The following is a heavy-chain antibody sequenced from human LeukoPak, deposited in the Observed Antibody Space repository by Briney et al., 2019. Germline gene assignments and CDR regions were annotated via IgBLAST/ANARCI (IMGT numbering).Heavy chain of an antibody. D-gene: IGHD2/OR15-2a*01. Sequence: GSLRLSCAASGFTFSEYSMNWVRQAPGKGLEWVSYISSKSKSIYYADSVKGRFTISRDNGKNSLSLQMNSLTAEDTATYYCARDGSPTFYYYYMDVWGKGTTVTVSS. CDR3: ARDGSPTFYYYYMDV. CDR1: GFTFSEYS. J-gene: IGHJ6*03. V-gene: IGHV3-48*01. CDR2: ISSKSKSI.